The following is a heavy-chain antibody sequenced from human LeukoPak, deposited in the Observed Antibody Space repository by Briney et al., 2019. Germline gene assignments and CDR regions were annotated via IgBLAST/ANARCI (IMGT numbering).Heavy chain of an antibody. CDR2: ISSGSSYI. Sequence: PGGSLRLSCAASGFTFSSYSMNWVRQAPGKGLEWVSSISSGSSYIYYADSVKGRFTISRDNAKNSLYLQMNSLRADVTAVYYCARASDRYGMDVWGQGTTVTVSS. V-gene: IGHV3-21*01. CDR1: GFTFSSYS. D-gene: IGHD3-22*01. CDR3: ARASDRYGMDV. J-gene: IGHJ6*02.